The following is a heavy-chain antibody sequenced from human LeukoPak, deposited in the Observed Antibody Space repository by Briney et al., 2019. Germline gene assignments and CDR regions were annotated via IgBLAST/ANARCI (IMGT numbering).Heavy chain of an antibody. V-gene: IGHV3-30*02. D-gene: IGHD2-2*01. Sequence: GGSLRLSCAASGFTFSSYGMHWVRQAPGKGLEWVAFIRYDGSNKYYADSVKGRFTISRDNSKNTLYLQMNSLRAEDTAVYYCAKVRPDGNQLLWFDYWGQGTLVTVSS. CDR3: AKVRPDGNQLLWFDY. CDR1: GFTFSSYG. J-gene: IGHJ5*01. CDR2: IRYDGSNK.